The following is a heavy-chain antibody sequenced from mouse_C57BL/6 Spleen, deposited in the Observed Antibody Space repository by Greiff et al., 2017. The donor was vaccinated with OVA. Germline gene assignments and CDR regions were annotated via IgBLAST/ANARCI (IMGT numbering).Heavy chain of an antibody. D-gene: IGHD2-12*01. V-gene: IGHV1-82*01. Sequence: QVQLQQSGPELVKPGASVKISCKASGYAFSSSWMNWVKQRPGKGLEWIGRIYPGDGDTNYNGKFKGKATLTADKSSSTAYMQLSSLTSEDSAVYFCASYTSYAMDYWGQGTSVTVSS. J-gene: IGHJ4*01. CDR1: GYAFSSSW. CDR2: IYPGDGDT. CDR3: ASYTSYAMDY.